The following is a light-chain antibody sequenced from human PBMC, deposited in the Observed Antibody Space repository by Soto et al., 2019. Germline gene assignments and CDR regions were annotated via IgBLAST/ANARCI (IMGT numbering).Light chain of an antibody. J-gene: IGKJ5*01. V-gene: IGKV3-20*01. CDR3: QQYGSSIT. CDR1: QSVSSNY. CDR2: GAS. Sequence: IMVTQSPGTLSLSPGEGATLSCRASQSVSSNYLAWYKQKPGQAPRLLIYGASSRATGIPDRFSGSGSGTDFTLTISRLEPEDFAVYYCQQYGSSITFGQGTRLEI.